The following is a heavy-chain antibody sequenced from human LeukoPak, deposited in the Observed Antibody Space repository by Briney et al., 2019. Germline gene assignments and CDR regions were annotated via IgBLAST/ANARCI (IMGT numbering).Heavy chain of an antibody. D-gene: IGHD1-26*01. V-gene: IGHV4-39*01. CDR3: ARQSSGSFPY. J-gene: IGHJ4*02. CDR2: IYCSGST. Sequence: SETLSLTCTVSGGSISSGSYYWGWIRQPPGKGLEWIGSIYCSGSTYYNPSLRSRVTISVDTSKSQFSLKLSSVTAADTAVYYCARQSSGSFPYSGQGTLVTVSS. CDR1: GGSISSGSYY.